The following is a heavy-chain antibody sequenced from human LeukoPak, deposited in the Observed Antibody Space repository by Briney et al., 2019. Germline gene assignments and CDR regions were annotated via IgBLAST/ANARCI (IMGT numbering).Heavy chain of an antibody. D-gene: IGHD2-2*01. J-gene: IGHJ3*01. Sequence: GGSLRLSCGASGFTFSSYSMNWVRQAPGKGLEWVSYISGSSSTILYADSVKGRFTISRDNAKNSLYLQMNSLRGEDTAVYYCASLGYCSSPGCPTGDDTFDFWGQGTMVTVSS. CDR2: ISGSSSTI. CDR1: GFTFSSYS. V-gene: IGHV3-48*01. CDR3: ASLGYCSSPGCPTGDDTFDF.